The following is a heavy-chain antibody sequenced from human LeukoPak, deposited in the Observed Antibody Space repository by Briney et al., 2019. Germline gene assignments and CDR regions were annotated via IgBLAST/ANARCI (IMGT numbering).Heavy chain of an antibody. CDR1: GGSISSGSYY. J-gene: IGHJ4*02. CDR3: ARGGDSSSWSVDH. CDR2: IYTSGST. D-gene: IGHD6-13*01. V-gene: IGHV4-61*02. Sequence: SETLSLTCTVSGGSISSGSYYWSCIRQPAGKGLEWIGRIYTSGSTNYNPSLKSRVTMSVDTSKNQFSLRLTSVTAADTAVYYCARGGDSSSWSVDHWGQGTLVTVSS.